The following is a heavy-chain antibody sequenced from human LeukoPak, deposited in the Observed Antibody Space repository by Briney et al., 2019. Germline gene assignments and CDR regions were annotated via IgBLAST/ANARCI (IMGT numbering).Heavy chain of an antibody. Sequence: SETLSLTCTVSGGSISSSSYYWGWIRQPPGKGLEWIGYIYHSGSTYYNPSLKSRVTISVDRSKNQFSLKLSSVTAADTVVYYCARDSFSSSWPKWFDPWGQGILVAVSS. CDR2: IYHSGST. V-gene: IGHV4-30-2*01. D-gene: IGHD6-13*01. CDR3: ARDSFSSSWPKWFDP. J-gene: IGHJ5*02. CDR1: GGSISSSSYY.